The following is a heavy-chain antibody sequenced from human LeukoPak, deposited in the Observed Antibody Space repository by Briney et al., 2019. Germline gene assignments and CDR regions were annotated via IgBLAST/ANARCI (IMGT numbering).Heavy chain of an antibody. CDR3: ARARGNMVRGNWFDP. CDR2: INHSGST. Sequence: PSETLSLTCAVYGGSFSGYYWSWIRQPPEKGLEWIGEINHSGSTNYNPSLKSRVTISVDTSKNQFSLKLSSVTAADTAVYYCARARGNMVRGNWFDPWGQGTLVTVSS. D-gene: IGHD3-10*01. J-gene: IGHJ5*02. CDR1: GGSFSGYY. V-gene: IGHV4-34*01.